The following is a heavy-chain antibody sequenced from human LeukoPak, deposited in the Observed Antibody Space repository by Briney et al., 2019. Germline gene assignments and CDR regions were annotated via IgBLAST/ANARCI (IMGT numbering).Heavy chain of an antibody. J-gene: IGHJ5*02. D-gene: IGHD1-1*01. CDR1: GDSLSSSY. Sequence: SETLSLTCTVSGDSLSSSYWSWVRQPAGKGLEWIGRIYTSGYTNYNPSLKSRVTMSVDTSKNQFSLKLTSMTDADAAVYYCARETELRFDPWGQGTLVTVSS. V-gene: IGHV4-4*07. CDR2: IYTSGYT. CDR3: ARETELRFDP.